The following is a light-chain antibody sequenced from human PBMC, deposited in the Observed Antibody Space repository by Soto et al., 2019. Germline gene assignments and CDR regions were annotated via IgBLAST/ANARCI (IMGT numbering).Light chain of an antibody. CDR3: QQSDNWPLT. CDR1: RSVSVN. V-gene: IGKV3-15*01. J-gene: IGKJ4*01. CDR2: GAS. Sequence: VMTQSPATLSVSPGERVTLSCRASRSVSVNLAWYQQRPGQAPTLLIYGASTRATGVPDRFSGSGSGTEFTLTVSSLQSEDFAVYYCQQSDNWPLTFGGGTKVDI.